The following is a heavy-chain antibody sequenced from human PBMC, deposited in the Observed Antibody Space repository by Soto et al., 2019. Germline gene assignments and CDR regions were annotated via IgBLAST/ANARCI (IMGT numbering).Heavy chain of an antibody. CDR2: IRSKAYGGTT. CDR1: GFTFGDYA. CDR3: TSAGIAARPRDY. V-gene: IGHV3-49*04. D-gene: IGHD6-6*01. Sequence: GGSLRLSCTASGFTFGDYAMSWVRQAPGKGLDWVGFIRSKAYGGTTEYAASVKGRFTISRDDSKSIAYLQMNSLKTEDTAVYYCTSAGIAARPRDYWGQGTLVTVSS. J-gene: IGHJ4*02.